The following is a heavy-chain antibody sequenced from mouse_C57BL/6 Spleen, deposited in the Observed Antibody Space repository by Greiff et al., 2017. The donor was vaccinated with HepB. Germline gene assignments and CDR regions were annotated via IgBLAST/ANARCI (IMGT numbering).Heavy chain of an antibody. V-gene: IGHV5-4*01. CDR2: ISDGGSYT. D-gene: IGHD1-1*01. CDR1: GFTFSSYA. J-gene: IGHJ2*01. Sequence: EVQGVESGGGLVKPGGSLKLSCAASGFTFSSYAMSWVRQTPEKRLEWVATISDGGSYTYYPDNVKGRFTISRDNAKNNLYLQMSHLKSEDTAMYYCARDLITTRTFDYWGQGTTLTVSS. CDR3: ARDLITTRTFDY.